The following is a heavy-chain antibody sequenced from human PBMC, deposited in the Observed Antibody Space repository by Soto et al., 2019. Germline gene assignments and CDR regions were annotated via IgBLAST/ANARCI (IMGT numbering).Heavy chain of an antibody. CDR1: GGSFSGYY. D-gene: IGHD3-22*01. CDR3: ARMGPTVAYYYDSSGYYYFDY. V-gene: IGHV4-34*01. CDR2: INHSGST. J-gene: IGHJ4*02. Sequence: SETLSLTCAVYGGSFSGYYWSWIRQPPGKGLEWIGEINHSGSTNYNPSLKSRVTISVDTSKNQFSLKLSSVTAADTAVYYCARMGPTVAYYYDSSGYYYFDYWGQGTLVTVSS.